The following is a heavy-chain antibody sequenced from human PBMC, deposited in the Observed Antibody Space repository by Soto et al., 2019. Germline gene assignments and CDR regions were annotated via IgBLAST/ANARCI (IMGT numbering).Heavy chain of an antibody. CDR1: GGSFNSGGYY. V-gene: IGHV4-31*03. CDR3: ARKQAGFFYGIDY. Sequence: VQLQESGPGLVKPSETLSLTCTVSGGSFNSGGYYWSWIRQHPGKGLEWLGYIDHSGYTFYNPSLQSRIILSMDTSKNQFSLKLSSATAADTAVYFCARKQAGFFYGIDYWGQGTLVTVSS. D-gene: IGHD3-3*01. J-gene: IGHJ4*02. CDR2: IDHSGYT.